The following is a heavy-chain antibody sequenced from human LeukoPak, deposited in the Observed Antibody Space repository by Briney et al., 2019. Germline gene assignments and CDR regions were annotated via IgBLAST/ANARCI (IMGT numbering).Heavy chain of an antibody. CDR2: IYYSGST. CDR3: ARADDYVFDY. V-gene: IGHV4-59*01. Sequence: SETLSLTCTVSGGSISSYYWSWIRQPPGKGLEWIGYIYYSGSTNYNPSLKSRVTISVDTSKNQFSLKLSSVTAADTAVYYGARADDYVFDYWGQGTLVTVSS. D-gene: IGHD4-17*01. J-gene: IGHJ4*02. CDR1: GGSISSYY.